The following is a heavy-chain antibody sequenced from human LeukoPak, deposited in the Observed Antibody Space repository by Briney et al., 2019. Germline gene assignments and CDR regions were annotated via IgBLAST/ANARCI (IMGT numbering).Heavy chain of an antibody. V-gene: IGHV1-2*06. CDR3: ARDNMDSSGYKYYFDY. J-gene: IGHJ4*02. Sequence: ASGKVSCKASGYTFTGYYMHWVRQAPGQGLEWMGRINPNSGGTNYAQKFQGRVTMTRDTSISTAYMELSRLRSDDTAVYYCARDNMDSSGYKYYFDYWGQGTLVTVSS. CDR2: INPNSGGT. CDR1: GYTFTGYY. D-gene: IGHD3-22*01.